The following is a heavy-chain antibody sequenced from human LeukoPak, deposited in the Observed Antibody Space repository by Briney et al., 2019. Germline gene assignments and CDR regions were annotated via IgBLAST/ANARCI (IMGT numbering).Heavy chain of an antibody. CDR3: AKDKRRTVTTPTDAFDI. D-gene: IGHD4-17*01. CDR2: IRYDGNNK. J-gene: IGHJ3*02. Sequence: GGSLRLSCGASGFTFSNYGMLWVRQAPGKGLGWVAFIRYDGNNKLYADSVKGRFTISRDNSKNTLYLHINSLRAEDTAVYYCAKDKRRTVTTPTDAFDIWGQGTMVTVSS. CDR1: GFTFSNYG. V-gene: IGHV3-30*02.